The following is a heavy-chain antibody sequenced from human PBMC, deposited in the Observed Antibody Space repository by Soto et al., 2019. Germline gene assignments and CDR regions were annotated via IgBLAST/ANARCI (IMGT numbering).Heavy chain of an antibody. CDR3: ARPPIRYCSGGSCYVGFDY. V-gene: IGHV3-30-3*01. CDR1: GFTFSSYA. D-gene: IGHD2-15*01. J-gene: IGHJ4*02. CDR2: ISYDGSNK. Sequence: QVQLVESGGGVVQPGRSLRLSCAASGFTFSSYAMHWVRQAPGKGLEWVAVISYDGSNKYYADSVKGRFTISRDNSKNTLSLQMNSLRAEDTAVYYCARPPIRYCSGGSCYVGFDYWGQGTLVTVSS.